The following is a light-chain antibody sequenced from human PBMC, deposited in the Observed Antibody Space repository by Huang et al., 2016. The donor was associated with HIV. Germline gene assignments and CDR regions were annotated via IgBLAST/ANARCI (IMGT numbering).Light chain of an antibody. Sequence: EIVMTQSPATLSVSPGERVTLSCRASQSVGSTLAWYQHKPGQAPRLLSYGASTRATGIPARFSGSGSGTEFTLTISSLQSEDFAVYYCQQYNNWPPWTFGQGTKVEV. V-gene: IGKV3-15*01. CDR3: QQYNNWPPWT. CDR2: GAS. CDR1: QSVGST. J-gene: IGKJ1*01.